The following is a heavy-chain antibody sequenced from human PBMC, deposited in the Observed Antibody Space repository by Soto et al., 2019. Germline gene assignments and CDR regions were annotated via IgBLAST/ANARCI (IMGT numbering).Heavy chain of an antibody. D-gene: IGHD3-10*01. Sequence: GESLKISCGASGFTFSSYAMNWVRQAPGKGLERVSVISGSGGSTDYADSVKGRFTISRDNSKNMLYLQMNGLRAEDTAVYYCAKSYYSGSGSFYIDDWGQGTLVTVSS. CDR3: AKSYYSGSGSFYIDD. CDR1: GFTFSSYA. J-gene: IGHJ4*02. CDR2: ISGSGGST. V-gene: IGHV3-23*01.